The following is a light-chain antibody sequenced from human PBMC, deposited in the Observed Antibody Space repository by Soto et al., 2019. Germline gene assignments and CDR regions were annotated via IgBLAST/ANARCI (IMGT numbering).Light chain of an antibody. CDR1: QSVSSY. J-gene: IGKJ1*01. CDR2: DAS. V-gene: IGKV3-11*01. CDR3: QQYNNWPRT. Sequence: EIVLTQSPASLSLSPGERATLSFMASQSVSSYLAWYQQKPGQAPRLLIYDASNRATGIPGRFSGSGSGTEFTLTISSLQSEDFAVYYCQQYNNWPRTFGQGTKVDIK.